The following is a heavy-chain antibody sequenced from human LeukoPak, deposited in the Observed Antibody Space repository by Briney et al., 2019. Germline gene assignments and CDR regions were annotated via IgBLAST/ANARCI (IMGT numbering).Heavy chain of an antibody. J-gene: IGHJ4*02. CDR1: GFTFSSYW. V-gene: IGHV3-7*01. D-gene: IGHD3-10*01. CDR3: AREARYGDYFEH. CDR2: IKQDGSGK. Sequence: PGGSLRLSCAASGFTFSSYWMSWVRQAPGKGLEWVDNIKQDGSGKYYVDSVKGRFNISRDNAKNSLYLQMNSLRAEDTAVYYCAREARYGDYFEHWGQGTLVTVSS.